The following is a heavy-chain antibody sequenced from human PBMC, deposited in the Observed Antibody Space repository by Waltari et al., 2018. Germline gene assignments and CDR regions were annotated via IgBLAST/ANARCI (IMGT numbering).Heavy chain of an antibody. CDR1: GYSISSGYY. Sequence: QVQLQESGPGLVKPSETLSLTCAVSGYSISSGYYWGWIRQPPGKGLEWIGSIYHRGSTYYNPSLKSRVTISVDTSKNQFSLKLSSVTAADTAVYYCARSMTIFGVVISYFDYWGQGTLVTVSS. CDR3: ARSMTIFGVVISYFDY. J-gene: IGHJ4*02. D-gene: IGHD3-3*01. V-gene: IGHV4-38-2*01. CDR2: IYHRGST.